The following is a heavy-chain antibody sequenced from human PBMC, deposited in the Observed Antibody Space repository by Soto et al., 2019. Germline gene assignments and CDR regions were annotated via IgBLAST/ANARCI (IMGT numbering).Heavy chain of an antibody. CDR3: GSSWEIEKFGVLGMSKGLDV. CDR2: SSHRDRST. J-gene: IGHJ6*02. V-gene: IGHV3-11*01. CDR1: GFIFSDYY. Sequence: ESGGGLVKPGGSLKRSCAASGFIFSDYYMTCIRQAPGKGLEWLSCSSHRDRSTYCADSVQDRFVVSKDNAKNVECLQMNRLGDYVTFVYFCGSSWEIEKFGVLGMSKGLDVWGPGTKV. D-gene: IGHD3-3*01.